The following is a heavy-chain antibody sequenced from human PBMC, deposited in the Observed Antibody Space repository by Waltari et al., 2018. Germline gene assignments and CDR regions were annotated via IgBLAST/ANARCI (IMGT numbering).Heavy chain of an antibody. CDR1: GFTFSSYA. CDR2: ISGSGGST. CDR3: ARSVNWELDAFDI. Sequence: EVQLLESGGGLVQPGGSLRLSCAASGFTFSSYAMSWVRQAPGKGLEWVSAISGSGGSTYYAQKFQGRVTITADESTSTAYMELSSLRSEDTAVYYCARSVNWELDAFDIWGQGTMVTVSS. V-gene: IGHV3-23*01. J-gene: IGHJ3*02. D-gene: IGHD1-26*01.